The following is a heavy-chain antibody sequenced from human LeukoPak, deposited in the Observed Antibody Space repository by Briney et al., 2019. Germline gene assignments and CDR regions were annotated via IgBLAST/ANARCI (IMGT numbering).Heavy chain of an antibody. CDR3: ARGQPPDYYGSGSGPDYMDV. V-gene: IGHV1-18*01. J-gene: IGHJ6*03. D-gene: IGHD3-10*01. Sequence: GASVTVSFTASGYTFTIYGISWVRQAPGQGLERMGWISAYNGNTNYAQKLQGRVTMTTDTSTSTAYMELRSLRSDDTAVYYCARGQPPDYYGSGSGPDYMDVWGKGTTVTVSS. CDR1: GYTFTIYG. CDR2: ISAYNGNT.